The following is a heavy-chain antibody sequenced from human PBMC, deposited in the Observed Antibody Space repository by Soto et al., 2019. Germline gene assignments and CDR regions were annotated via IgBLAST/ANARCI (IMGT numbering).Heavy chain of an antibody. CDR2: FDPEDGET. J-gene: IGHJ4*02. CDR1: GYTLTELS. V-gene: IGHV1-24*01. Sequence: GASVKVSCKVSGYTLTELSMHWVRQAPGKGLEWMGGFDPEDGETIYAQKFQGRVTMTEDTSTDTAYMELSSLRSEDTAVYYCATFRSSGFWSGYYFDYWGQGTLVTVSS. D-gene: IGHD3-3*01. CDR3: ATFRSSGFWSGYYFDY.